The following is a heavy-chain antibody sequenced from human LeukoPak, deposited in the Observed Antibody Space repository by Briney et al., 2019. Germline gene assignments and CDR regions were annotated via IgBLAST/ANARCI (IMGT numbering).Heavy chain of an antibody. CDR3: ARYCSSTSCYPYYYYYMDV. J-gene: IGHJ6*03. CDR1: GGSISSGSYY. D-gene: IGHD2-2*01. Sequence: SQTLSLTCTVSGGSISSGSYYWSWIRQPAGKGLEWIGRIYTGGSTNYNPSLKSRVTISVDTSKNQFSLKLSSVTAADTAVYYCARYCSSTSCYPYYYYYMDVWGKGTTVTVSS. V-gene: IGHV4-61*02. CDR2: IYTGGST.